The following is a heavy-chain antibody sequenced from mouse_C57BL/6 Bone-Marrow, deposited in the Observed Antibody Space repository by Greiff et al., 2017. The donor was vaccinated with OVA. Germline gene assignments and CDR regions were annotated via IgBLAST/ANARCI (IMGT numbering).Heavy chain of an antibody. Sequence: QVQLQQSGAELARPGASVKLSCKASGYTFTSYGISWVKQRTGQGLEWIGEIYPRSGNTYYNEKFKGKATLTADKSSSTTYMELRSLTSEDSAVYFCARTLDYYGSSLEYFDVWGTGTTVTVSS. CDR2: IYPRSGNT. J-gene: IGHJ1*03. CDR3: ARTLDYYGSSLEYFDV. D-gene: IGHD1-1*01. CDR1: GYTFTSYG. V-gene: IGHV1-81*01.